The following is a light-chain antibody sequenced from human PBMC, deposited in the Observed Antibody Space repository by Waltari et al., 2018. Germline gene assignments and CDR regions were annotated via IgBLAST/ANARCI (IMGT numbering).Light chain of an antibody. CDR1: SSNIGRNH. J-gene: IGLJ1*01. CDR3: ATWDDSLSGGV. Sequence: QSVVTQPPSASGTPGQRVTIFCSGSSSNIGRNHVYWYRQFPGAAPKLLIYRDDQRPSGVADRCSGSKSGTSASLAIGGLRSEDEADYYCATWDDSLSGGVFGTGTKVTVV. CDR2: RDD. V-gene: IGLV1-47*01.